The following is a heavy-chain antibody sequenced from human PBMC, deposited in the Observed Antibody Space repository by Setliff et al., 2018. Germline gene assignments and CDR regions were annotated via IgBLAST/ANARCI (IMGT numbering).Heavy chain of an antibody. CDR3: ASGRIAARPHNWFDP. CDR1: GYTFTSYY. CDR2: INPSGGST. V-gene: IGHV1-46*03. D-gene: IGHD6-6*01. J-gene: IGHJ5*02. Sequence: ASVKVSCKASGYTFTSYYMHWVRQAPGQGLEWMGIINPSGGSTSYAQKFHGRDTMTRDTSTSTVYKELSSLRSEDTAVYYCASGRIAARPHNWFDPWGQGTLVTVSS.